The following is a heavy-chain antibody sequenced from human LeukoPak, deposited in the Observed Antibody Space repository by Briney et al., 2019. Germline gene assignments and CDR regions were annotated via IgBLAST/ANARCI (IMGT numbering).Heavy chain of an antibody. D-gene: IGHD3-10*01. J-gene: IGHJ6*03. V-gene: IGHV4-38-2*02. Sequence: PSETLSLTCTVSGYSISSGYYWGWIRQPPGQGLEWIGSIYHSGSTYYNPSLKSRVTISVDTSKNQFSLKLSSVTAADTAVYYCARDRVYMDVWGKGTTVTVSS. CDR3: ARDRVYMDV. CDR2: IYHSGST. CDR1: GYSISSGYY.